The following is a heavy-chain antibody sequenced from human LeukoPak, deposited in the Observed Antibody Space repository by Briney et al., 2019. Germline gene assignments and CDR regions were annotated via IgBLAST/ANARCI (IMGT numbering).Heavy chain of an antibody. V-gene: IGHV4-34*01. CDR1: GGSFSGYY. CDR2: INHSGSI. J-gene: IGHJ4*02. Sequence: SETLSLTCAVYGGSFSGYYWSWIRQPPGKGLEWIGEINHSGSINYNPSLKSRVTISVDTSKNQFSLKLSSVTAADTAVYYCARGSKYYYDSSGIRVDYWGQGTLVTVSS. CDR3: ARGSKYYYDSSGIRVDY. D-gene: IGHD3-22*01.